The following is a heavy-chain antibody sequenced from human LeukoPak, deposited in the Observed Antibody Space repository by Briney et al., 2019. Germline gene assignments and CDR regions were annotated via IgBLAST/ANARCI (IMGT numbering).Heavy chain of an antibody. CDR1: GYTFTSYD. CDR3: ARNQIEIKGKSIAARLTD. J-gene: IGHJ4*02. V-gene: IGHV1-8*03. CDR2: MNPNSGNT. D-gene: IGHD6-6*01. Sequence: GASVKVSCKASGYTFTSYDINWVRQATGQGLEWMGWMNPNSGNTGYAQKFQGRVTITRNTSISTAYMELSSLRSEDTALYYCARNQIEIKGKSIAARLTDWGQGTLVTVSS.